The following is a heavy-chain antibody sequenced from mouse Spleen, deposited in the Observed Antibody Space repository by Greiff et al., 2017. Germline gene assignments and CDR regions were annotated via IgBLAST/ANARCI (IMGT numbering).Heavy chain of an antibody. D-gene: IGHD2-4*01. Sequence: VQLQQSGAELVRPGASVKLSCTASGFNIKDDYMHWVKQRPEQGLEWIGWIDPENGDTEYASKFQGKATITADTSSNTAYLQLSSLTSEDTAVYYCTRAYDYDVRFDYWGQGTTLTVSS. CDR2: IDPENGDT. V-gene: IGHV14-4*01. CDR1: GFNIKDDY. CDR3: TRAYDYDVRFDY. J-gene: IGHJ2*01.